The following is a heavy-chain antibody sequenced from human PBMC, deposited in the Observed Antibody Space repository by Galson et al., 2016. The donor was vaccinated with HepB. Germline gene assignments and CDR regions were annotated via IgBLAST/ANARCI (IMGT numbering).Heavy chain of an antibody. CDR1: GGSFSGSY. CDR2: INHSGNT. J-gene: IGHJ4*02. Sequence: SETLSLTCAVFGGSFSGSYWTWIRQPPGKGLEWIGEINHSGNTNNNLSLTSRVTITVDTPKNVVSLNMNSVTAADTGVYYCARGGKFGSCYYFDYWGQGIFVTVSS. V-gene: IGHV4-34*01. D-gene: IGHD2-15*01. CDR3: ARGGKFGSCYYFDY.